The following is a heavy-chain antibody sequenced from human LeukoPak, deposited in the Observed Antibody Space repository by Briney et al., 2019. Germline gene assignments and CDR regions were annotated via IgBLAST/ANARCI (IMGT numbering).Heavy chain of an antibody. J-gene: IGHJ3*02. CDR2: ISAYNGNT. D-gene: IGHD2-2*01. CDR3: ARDKRRFVVVPAAIGAFDI. Sequence: GASVKVSCKASGYTFTSYGISWVRQAPGQGLEWMGWISAYNGNTNYAQKLQGRVTMTTDTSTSTAYMELRSLRSDDTAVYYCARDKRRFVVVPAAIGAFDIWGQGTMVTVSS. CDR1: GYTFTSYG. V-gene: IGHV1-18*01.